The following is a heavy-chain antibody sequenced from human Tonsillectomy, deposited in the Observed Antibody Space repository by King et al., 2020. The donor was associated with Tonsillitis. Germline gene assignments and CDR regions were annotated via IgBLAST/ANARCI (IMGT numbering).Heavy chain of an antibody. J-gene: IGHJ3*02. CDR1: GFTFRSYW. V-gene: IGHV3-74*01. CDR2: INNDGSIT. CDR3: ARDSSSALDT. Sequence: VQLVESGGGLVQPGGSLRLSCAASGFTFRSYWMHWVRQVPGKGLVWVSRINNDGSITSYADSVKGRFSISRANGKSMLYLEMNSLRAEDSAMYYCARDSSSALDTWGQGTMLTVSS.